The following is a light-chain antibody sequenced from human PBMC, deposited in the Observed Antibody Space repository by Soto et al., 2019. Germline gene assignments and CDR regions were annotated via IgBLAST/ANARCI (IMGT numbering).Light chain of an antibody. Sequence: QSVLTQPPSASGTPGQRVTISCSGSRTNIGSNTVNWYQQFPGTAPKLLIYTINQRPSGVPDRFSGSRSGTSASLAISGLQSEDEANYYCASSDDSLNGVVFGGGTKVTVL. V-gene: IGLV1-44*01. J-gene: IGLJ2*01. CDR1: RTNIGSNT. CDR3: ASSDDSLNGVV. CDR2: TIN.